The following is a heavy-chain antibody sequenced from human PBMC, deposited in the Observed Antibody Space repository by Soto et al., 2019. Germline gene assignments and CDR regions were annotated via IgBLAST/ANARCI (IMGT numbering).Heavy chain of an antibody. CDR3: ARHTRSVVYWSAPSGFDY. CDR2: IYYSGST. V-gene: IGHV4-59*01. Sequence: SETLSLTCTVSGGSISSYYWSWIRQPPGKGLEWIGYIYYSGSTNYNPSLKSRVTISVDTSKNQFSLKLSSVTAADTAVYYCARHTRSVVYWSAPSGFDYWGQGTLVTVSS. CDR1: GGSISSYY. J-gene: IGHJ4*02. D-gene: IGHD3-3*01.